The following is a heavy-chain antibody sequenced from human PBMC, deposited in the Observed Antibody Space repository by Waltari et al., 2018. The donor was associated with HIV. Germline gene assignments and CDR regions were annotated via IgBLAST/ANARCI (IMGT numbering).Heavy chain of an antibody. J-gene: IGHJ5*02. V-gene: IGHV3-9*01. CDR2: ISGGSNGL. D-gene: IGHD5-12*01. CDR1: GFDFDDYA. CDR3: ARDSRGFRGYEGNWFGP. Sequence: EVQLVESGGGLAQPGRSLRLSCTTSGFDFDDYAMHWIRQAPGKCVEGGAGISGGSNGLGYVDSVKGRFTISRDNAKNSLYLQMNNLRTEDTALYYCARDSRGFRGYEGNWFGPWGQGTLVTVSS.